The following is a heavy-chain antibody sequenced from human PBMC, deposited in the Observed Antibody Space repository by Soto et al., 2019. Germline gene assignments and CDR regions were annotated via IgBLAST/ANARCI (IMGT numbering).Heavy chain of an antibody. CDR2: IYYSGST. D-gene: IGHD6-19*01. Sequence: SETLSLTCTVSGGSISSGGYYWSWIRQHPGKGLEWIGYIYYSGSTYYNPSLKSRVTISVDTPKNQFSLKLSSVTAADTAVYYCARDRYSSGWGDSRTKNYYYYGMDVWGQGTTVTVSS. V-gene: IGHV4-31*03. J-gene: IGHJ6*02. CDR3: ARDRYSSGWGDSRTKNYYYYGMDV. CDR1: GGSISSGGYY.